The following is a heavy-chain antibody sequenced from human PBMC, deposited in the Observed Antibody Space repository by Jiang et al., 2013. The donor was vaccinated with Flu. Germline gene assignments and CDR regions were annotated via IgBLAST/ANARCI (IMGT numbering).Heavy chain of an antibody. CDR3: VRVGNXGLSLSNFDC. CDR2: LNPNSGGT. D-gene: IGHD6-19*01. V-gene: IGHV1-2*02. Sequence: GAEVKKPGASVKVSRKASGYTFTDYYIHWVRQAPGQGLEWMAWLNPNSGGTHSTQRLQGRVTMTRDTSISTAYMELTSLTSDDTAVYYCVRVGNXGLSLSNFDCWGQGTLVTVS. CDR1: GYTFTDYY. J-gene: IGHJ4*02.